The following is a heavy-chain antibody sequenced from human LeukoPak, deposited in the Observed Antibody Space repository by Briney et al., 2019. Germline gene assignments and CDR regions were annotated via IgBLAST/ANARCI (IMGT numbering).Heavy chain of an antibody. D-gene: IGHD4/OR15-4a*01. CDR2: IYSTGST. CDR3: ARAKDNYRGNDAFDI. V-gene: IGHV4-4*07. J-gene: IGHJ3*02. CDR1: GDSISSYY. Sequence: PSETLSLTRTVSGDSISSYYWSWLRQPAGKGLEWIGRIYSTGSTNYNPSLKSRLTMSVDTSKNQFSLKLTSVTAADTAVYYCARAKDNYRGNDAFDIWGQGTMVTVSS.